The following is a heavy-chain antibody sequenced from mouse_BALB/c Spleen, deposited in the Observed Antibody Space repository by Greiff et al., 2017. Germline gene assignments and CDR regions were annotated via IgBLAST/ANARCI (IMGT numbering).Heavy chain of an antibody. CDR3: ARSIYDGPAWFAY. CDR2: ISYSGST. V-gene: IGHV3-8*02. J-gene: IGHJ3*01. CDR1: GDSITSGY. Sequence: EVKLMESGPSLVKPSQTLSLTCSVTGDSITSGYWNWIRKFPGNKLEYMGYISYSGSTYYNPSLKSRISITRDTSKNQYYLQLNSVTTEDTATYYCARSIYDGPAWFAYWGQGTLVTVSA. D-gene: IGHD2-3*01.